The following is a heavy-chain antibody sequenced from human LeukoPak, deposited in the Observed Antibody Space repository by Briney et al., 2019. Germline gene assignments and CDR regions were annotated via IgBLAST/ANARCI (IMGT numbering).Heavy chain of an antibody. CDR1: GFTFSDYW. V-gene: IGHV3-74*01. D-gene: IGHD3-16*02. CDR3: ARDGDYVWGSYRPFDY. CDR2: VNSDGSST. Sequence: GGSLRLSCAASGFTFSDYWMHWVRQAPGKGLVWVSRVNSDGSSTSYADSVKGRFTISRDNAKNSLYLQMNSLRAEDTAVYYCARDGDYVWGSYRPFDYWGQGTLVTVSS. J-gene: IGHJ4*02.